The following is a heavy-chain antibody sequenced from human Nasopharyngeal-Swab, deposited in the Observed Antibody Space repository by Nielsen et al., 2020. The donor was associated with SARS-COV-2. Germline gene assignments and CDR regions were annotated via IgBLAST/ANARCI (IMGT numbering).Heavy chain of an antibody. CDR3: AAFNGFDC. CDR2: INNVGDA. Sequence: GESLKISCAASGFTLSSNHMSWVRQAPGKGPEWVSVINNVGDAYYADSVRGRFTISRDTSKNTLYLQMNSLRAEDTAEYYCAAFNGFDCRGQGTLVTVSS. J-gene: IGHJ4*02. CDR1: GFTLSSNH. D-gene: IGHD2-8*01. V-gene: IGHV3-53*01.